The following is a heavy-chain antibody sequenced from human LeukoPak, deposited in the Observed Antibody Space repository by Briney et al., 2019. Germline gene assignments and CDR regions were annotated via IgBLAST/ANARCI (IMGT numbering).Heavy chain of an antibody. CDR3: ARGFDRVWSGYSTFDP. Sequence: SETLSLTCTVSGGSISSGDYYWSWIRQPPGKGLEWIGEINHSGSTNYNPSLKSRVTISVDTSKNQFSLKLSSVTAADTAVYYCARGFDRVWSGYSTFDPWGQGTLVTVSS. D-gene: IGHD3-3*01. V-gene: IGHV4-39*07. J-gene: IGHJ5*02. CDR2: INHSGST. CDR1: GGSISSGDYY.